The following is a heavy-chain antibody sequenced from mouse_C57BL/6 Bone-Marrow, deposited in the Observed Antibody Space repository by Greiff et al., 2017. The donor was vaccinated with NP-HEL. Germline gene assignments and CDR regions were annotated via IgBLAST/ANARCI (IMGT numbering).Heavy chain of an antibody. Sequence: VQLQQSGAELVKPGASVKMSCKASGYTFTTYPIEWMKQNHGKSLEWIGNFHPYNDDTKYNEKFKGKATLTADKSSSTAYMQLSSLTYEDSAVYYCARRGYGSSYWYFDVWGTGTTVTVSS. V-gene: IGHV1-47*01. CDR2: FHPYNDDT. D-gene: IGHD1-1*01. J-gene: IGHJ1*03. CDR1: GYTFTTYP. CDR3: ARRGYGSSYWYFDV.